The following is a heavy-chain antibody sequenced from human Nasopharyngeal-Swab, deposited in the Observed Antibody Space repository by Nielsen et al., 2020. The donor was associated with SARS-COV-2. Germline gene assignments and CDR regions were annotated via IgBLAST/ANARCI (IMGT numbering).Heavy chain of an antibody. CDR3: ARMYYDSSGYYGAFDY. Sequence: ASVQVSCKASGYTFTGYYMHWVRQAPAQGLEWMGWINPNSGGTNYAQKFQGRVTMTRDTSISPAYMELSRLRSDDTAVYYCARMYYDSSGYYGAFDYWGQGTLVTVSS. D-gene: IGHD3-22*01. CDR1: GYTFTGYY. J-gene: IGHJ4*02. CDR2: INPNSGGT. V-gene: IGHV1-2*02.